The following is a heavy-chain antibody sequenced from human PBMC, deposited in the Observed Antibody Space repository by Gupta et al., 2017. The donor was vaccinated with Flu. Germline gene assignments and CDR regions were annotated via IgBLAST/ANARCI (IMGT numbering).Heavy chain of an antibody. V-gene: IGHV3-30*18. CDR2: IASDGSHK. CDR1: GFPFSSHG. Sequence: QMQLVETGGGVVTFGTSLRLSCVASGFPFSSHGMHWVRQAPGKGLGWVADIASDGSHKDYADSVRGLVTISRDNSKNTLSLEMDSRRVEDTAVYYCAKDGPWTASCPYYCYYMDVWGKGTTVTVSS. CDR3: AKDGPWTASCPYYCYYMDV. D-gene: IGHD2-2*01. J-gene: IGHJ6*03.